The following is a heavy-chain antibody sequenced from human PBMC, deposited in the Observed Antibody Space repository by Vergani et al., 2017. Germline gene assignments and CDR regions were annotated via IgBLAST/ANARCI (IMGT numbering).Heavy chain of an antibody. CDR3: ARGEKYYQYYYETSDYHYDY. Sequence: QVQLVQSGTEVKKPGASVKLSCKASGYTFEKYGINWVRQAPGQGLEWMGWISAHNSNTKFAWKFQGRVSMTTETSTSTAYLELRSLRSDDTAVYYCARGEKYYQYYYETSDYHYDYCGQGTLVTVSS. CDR1: GYTFEKYG. CDR2: ISAHNSNT. V-gene: IGHV1-18*01. J-gene: IGHJ4*02. D-gene: IGHD3-22*01.